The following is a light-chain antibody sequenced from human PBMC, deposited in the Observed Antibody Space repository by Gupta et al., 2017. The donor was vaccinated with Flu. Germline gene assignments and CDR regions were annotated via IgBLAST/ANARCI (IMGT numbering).Light chain of an antibody. CDR3: QQENSSPHT. CDR2: KAS. V-gene: IGKV1-5*03. J-gene: IGKJ2*01. Sequence: PSTLSASVGDRVTLTCRARQSISSWLAWYQQKPGKAPQLLIYKASRLESGVPSRFSGSGSGTEFTLTISSLQPDDFATYYCQQENSSPHTFGQGTKLDIK. CDR1: QSISSW.